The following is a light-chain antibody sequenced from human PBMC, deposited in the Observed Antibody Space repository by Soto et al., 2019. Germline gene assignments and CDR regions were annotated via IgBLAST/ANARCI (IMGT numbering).Light chain of an antibody. V-gene: IGKV1-33*01. CDR3: QQYQYLIT. Sequence: IQMTQSPSSLSASVGDRVTITCQASQDITNYLNWYQQKPGKAPKLLISDASHLETGVPSRFNGRGSGTDFTFTISSLQPEDIATYYCQQYQYLITFGQGTRLEIK. J-gene: IGKJ5*01. CDR1: QDITNY. CDR2: DAS.